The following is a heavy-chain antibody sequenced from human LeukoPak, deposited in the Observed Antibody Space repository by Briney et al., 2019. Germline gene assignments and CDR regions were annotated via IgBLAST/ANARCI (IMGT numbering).Heavy chain of an antibody. D-gene: IGHD1-1*01. Sequence: QSGGSLRLSCAASGFSFNTYRMHWVRQGPGKGPVWVSHVYDDGTSTDYADFVRGRFTTSRDNTKNTVYLQMNSLRAEDTAVYYCASWNGNTLDYWGQGTLVTVSS. CDR3: ASWNGNTLDY. CDR1: GFSFNTYR. CDR2: VYDDGTST. J-gene: IGHJ4*02. V-gene: IGHV3-74*01.